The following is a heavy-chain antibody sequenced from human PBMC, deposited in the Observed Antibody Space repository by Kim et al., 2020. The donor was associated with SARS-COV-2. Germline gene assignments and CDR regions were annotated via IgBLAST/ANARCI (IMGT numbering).Heavy chain of an antibody. CDR2: ICGSNNNT. CDR3: AKGNGNGVCCISSFQY. Sequence: GGSLRLSCAASGFTFSSYAMSWVRQAPGKGPEWVSTICGSNNNTYYADSVKGRFTISRDNSKNTLYLQMNNLRAEDTALYYCAKGNGNGVCCISSFQYGG. J-gene: IGHJ1*01. CDR1: GFTFSSYA. V-gene: IGHV3-23*01. D-gene: IGHD2-8*01.